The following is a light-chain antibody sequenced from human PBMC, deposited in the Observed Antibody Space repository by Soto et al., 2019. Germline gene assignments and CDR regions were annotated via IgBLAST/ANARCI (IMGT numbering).Light chain of an antibody. CDR2: GAS. CDR1: QNLISNY. Sequence: IVLTQSPGTLSLSPGERATLSCRASQNLISNYLAWYQQKPGQAPRLLIYGASSRATGISDRFSGSGSGTDFTLTISRLEPEDFAVYYCQQYGSSPRTFGQGTKVDIK. J-gene: IGKJ2*01. V-gene: IGKV3-20*01. CDR3: QQYGSSPRT.